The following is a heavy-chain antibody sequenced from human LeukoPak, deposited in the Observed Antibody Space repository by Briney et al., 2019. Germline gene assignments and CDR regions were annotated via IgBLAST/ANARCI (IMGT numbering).Heavy chain of an antibody. CDR2: IYPSDSDT. J-gene: IGHJ6*02. Sequence: GESLKISCKGSGYTFTTSWSAWVRQIPGKGLEWMGIIYPSDSDTRYSPSFQGQVTLSADKSISTAYLQWSSLKASDTAMYYCTRLGSGLDVWGQGTTVTVS. CDR3: TRLGSGLDV. CDR1: GYTFTTSW. V-gene: IGHV5-51*01. D-gene: IGHD6-25*01.